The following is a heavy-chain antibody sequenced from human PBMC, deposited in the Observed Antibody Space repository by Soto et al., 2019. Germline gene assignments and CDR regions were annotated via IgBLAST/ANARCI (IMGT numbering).Heavy chain of an antibody. V-gene: IGHV3-48*03. Sequence: PVGSLVLSCSASGFTFSSYEMNWVRQAPGKGLEWVSYFSSSGSTIYYADSVKGRFTISRDNAKNSLYLQMNSLRAEDTAVYYCAREGPVGIAVAGTGYYYYGMDVWGQGTTVTVSS. CDR3: AREGPVGIAVAGTGYYYYGMDV. J-gene: IGHJ6*02. CDR1: GFTFSSYE. D-gene: IGHD6-19*01. CDR2: FSSSGSTI.